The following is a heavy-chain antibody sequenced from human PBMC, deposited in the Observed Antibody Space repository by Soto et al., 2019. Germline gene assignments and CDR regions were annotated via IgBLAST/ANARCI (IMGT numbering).Heavy chain of an antibody. Sequence: GGSLRLSCAASGFTFSSYAMSWVRQAPGKGLEWVSAISGSGGSTYYADSVKGRFTISRDNSKNTLYLQRNSLRAEDTAVYYCAKVGGYYGSGSYYPGDYYYYMDVWGKGTTVTVSS. J-gene: IGHJ6*03. D-gene: IGHD3-10*01. CDR2: ISGSGGST. CDR1: GFTFSSYA. V-gene: IGHV3-23*01. CDR3: AKVGGYYGSGSYYPGDYYYYMDV.